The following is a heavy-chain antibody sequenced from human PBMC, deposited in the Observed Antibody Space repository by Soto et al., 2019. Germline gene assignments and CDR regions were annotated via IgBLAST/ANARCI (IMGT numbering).Heavy chain of an antibody. CDR2: ISSGSDI. J-gene: IGHJ4*02. CDR3: AGIAARYDPFDY. CDR1: GFTFSSYN. V-gene: IGHV3-21*01. D-gene: IGHD6-6*01. Sequence: GGSLRLSCAASGFTFSSYNMNWVRQAPGKGLEWVSSISSGSDIYYAESVKGRFTISRDNAKKSLYLQMNSLRAEDTAVYYCAGIAARYDPFDYWGQGTLVTVSS.